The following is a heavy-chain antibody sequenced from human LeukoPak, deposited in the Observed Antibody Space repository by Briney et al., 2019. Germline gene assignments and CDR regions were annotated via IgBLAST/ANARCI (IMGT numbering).Heavy chain of an antibody. CDR1: GYTFTGYY. D-gene: IGHD5-18*01. CDR3: ARSLAREDTADTFDH. J-gene: IGHJ4*02. CDR2: INPNSGGT. V-gene: IGHV1-2*06. Sequence: ASVKVSCKASGYTFTGYYMHWVRQAPGQGLEWMGRINPNSGGTNYAQKFQGRVTMTRDTSISTAYMELSRLRSDDTAVYYCARSLAREDTADTFDHWGQGTLVTVSS.